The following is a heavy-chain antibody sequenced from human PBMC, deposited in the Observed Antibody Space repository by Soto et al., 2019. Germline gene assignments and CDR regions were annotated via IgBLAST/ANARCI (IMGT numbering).Heavy chain of an antibody. V-gene: IGHV4-39*01. CDR2: IYYSGST. J-gene: IGHJ4*02. Sequence: LSLTCTVSGGSISSSSSYWGWIRQPPGKGLEWIGSIYYSGSTYYNPSLKSRVNILQDTSKNQFSLNLTSMTAADTAVYYCARLGTHDYIMRGHFDSWGQGTLVTVSS. CDR3: ARLGTHDYIMRGHFDS. CDR1: GGSISSSSSY. D-gene: IGHD4-4*01.